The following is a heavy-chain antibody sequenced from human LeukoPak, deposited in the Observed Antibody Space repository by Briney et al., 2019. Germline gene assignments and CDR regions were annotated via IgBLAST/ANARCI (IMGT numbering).Heavy chain of an antibody. D-gene: IGHD2-8*01. CDR2: MHLSGTA. CDR1: GASISSVNL. V-gene: IGHV4/OR15-8*02. J-gene: IGHJ4*02. CDR3: AGLEGRYSTGMYYYFDY. Sequence: PSETLSLTCAVSGASISSVNLWSWVRQPPGKGLEWIGEMHLSGTATYNPSLKGRVTISIDKSENQFSLKLTSVTAADTAVYFCAGLEGRYSTGMYYYFDYWGQGTLVTVSS.